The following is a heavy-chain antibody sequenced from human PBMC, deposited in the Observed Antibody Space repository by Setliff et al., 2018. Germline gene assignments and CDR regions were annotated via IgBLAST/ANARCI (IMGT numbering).Heavy chain of an antibody. Sequence: ASVKVSCKASGYTFTSYGISWVRQAPGQGLEWMGRISAYNGNTNYAQKLQGRVTMTTDTSTSTAYMELRSLRSDDTAVYYCARAVTYYDILTGQHHYDAFDIWGQGTMVTVSS. CDR3: ARAVTYYDILTGQHHYDAFDI. J-gene: IGHJ3*02. V-gene: IGHV1-18*01. CDR2: ISAYNGNT. CDR1: GYTFTSYG. D-gene: IGHD3-9*01.